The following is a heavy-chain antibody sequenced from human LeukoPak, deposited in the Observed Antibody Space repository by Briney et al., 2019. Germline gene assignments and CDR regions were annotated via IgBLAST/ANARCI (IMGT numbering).Heavy chain of an antibody. J-gene: IGHJ6*03. CDR1: GGSMSSYY. D-gene: IGHD1-26*01. Sequence: PSETLSLTCTVSGGSMSSYYWTWIRQPPGKGLEWIGYIYYSGGTNYNPSLKSRVTISVDTSKNQFSLKLSSVTAADTAVYYCARETGATIYYYYMDVWGKGTTVTVSS. CDR3: ARETGATIYYYYMDV. CDR2: IYYSGGT. V-gene: IGHV4-59*08.